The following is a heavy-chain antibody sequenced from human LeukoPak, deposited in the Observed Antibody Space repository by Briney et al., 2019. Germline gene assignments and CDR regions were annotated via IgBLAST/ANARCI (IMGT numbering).Heavy chain of an antibody. V-gene: IGHV1-69*04. Sequence: GASVKVSCKASGGTFSSYAISWVRQAPGQGLEWMGRIIPILGIANYAQKFQGRVTITADKSTSTAYMELSSLRSEDTAVYYCARDVVVVAATHSRGYYFDYWGQGTLVTVPS. CDR3: ARDVVVVAATHSRGYYFDY. D-gene: IGHD2-15*01. J-gene: IGHJ4*02. CDR1: GGTFSSYA. CDR2: IIPILGIA.